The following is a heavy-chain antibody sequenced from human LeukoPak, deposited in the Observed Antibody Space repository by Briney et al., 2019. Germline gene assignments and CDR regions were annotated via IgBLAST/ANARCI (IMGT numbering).Heavy chain of an antibody. J-gene: IGHJ4*02. CDR3: ARERYYDSSGYYSNVKDY. D-gene: IGHD3-22*01. V-gene: IGHV3-21*01. CDR1: GFTFSSYS. CDR2: ISSSSSYI. Sequence: GGSPRLSCAASGFTFSSYSMNWVRQAPGKGLEWVSSISSSSSYIYYADSVKGRFTISRDNAKNSLYLQMNSLRAEDTAVYYCARERYYDSSGYYSNVKDYWGQGTLVTVSS.